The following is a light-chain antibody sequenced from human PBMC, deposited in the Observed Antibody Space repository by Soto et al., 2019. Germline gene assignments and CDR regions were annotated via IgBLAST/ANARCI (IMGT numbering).Light chain of an antibody. Sequence: EIVLTQSPRSLSLPPGERATLSCRASQIFSSSYLAWYQQKPGQAPRLLIYGASNRATGIPDRFSGSGSGTDFTLTISRLEPEDFAVYYCQQYGSSPQTFGQGTKVDIK. CDR2: GAS. CDR3: QQYGSSPQT. J-gene: IGKJ1*01. CDR1: QIFSSSY. V-gene: IGKV3-20*01.